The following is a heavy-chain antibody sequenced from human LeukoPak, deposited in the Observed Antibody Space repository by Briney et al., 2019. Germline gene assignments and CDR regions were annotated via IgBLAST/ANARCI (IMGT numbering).Heavy chain of an antibody. CDR3: ARVSGGY. J-gene: IGHJ4*02. Sequence: YNPSLKSRVTISVDTSKNQFSLKLSSVTAADTAVYYCARVSGGYGGQGTLVTVSS. V-gene: IGHV4-34*01.